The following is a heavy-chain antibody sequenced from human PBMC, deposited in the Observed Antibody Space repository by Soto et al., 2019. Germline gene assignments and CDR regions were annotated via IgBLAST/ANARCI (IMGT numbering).Heavy chain of an antibody. CDR3: VKVGFGGAFFDL. V-gene: IGHV3-23*01. J-gene: IGHJ2*01. CDR1: GLTFSSYA. CDR2: LSSSGDNS. Sequence: GGSLRLSCAASGLTFSSYAMGWVRQAPGKGLEWVSTLSSSGDNSHYADSVKGRSTIFRDNSKNTLYLEMNSLTLEDTAVYYCVKVGFGGAFFDLWGRGTRVTVAS. D-gene: IGHD3-10*01.